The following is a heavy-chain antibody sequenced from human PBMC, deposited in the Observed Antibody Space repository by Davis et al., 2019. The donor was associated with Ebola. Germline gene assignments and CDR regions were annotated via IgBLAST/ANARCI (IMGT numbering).Heavy chain of an antibody. D-gene: IGHD6-19*01. CDR1: GFTFSSYW. Sequence: PGGSLRLSCAASGFTFSSYWLSWVRQPPGKGLEWVANINQDGSEKYYVDSVKGRFTISRDNAKNSLYLQMNSLRAEDTAVYYCARERGYSSGWYVPWGQGTLVTVSS. CDR3: ARERGYSSGWYVP. J-gene: IGHJ5*02. CDR2: INQDGSEK. V-gene: IGHV3-7*01.